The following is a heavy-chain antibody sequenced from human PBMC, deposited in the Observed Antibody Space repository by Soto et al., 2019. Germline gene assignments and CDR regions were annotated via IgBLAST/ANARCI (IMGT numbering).Heavy chain of an antibody. V-gene: IGHV3-30*04. J-gene: IGHJ3*02. CDR1: GFTFSSYA. CDR3: ARETNYDAFDI. Sequence: GGSLRLSCAASGFTFSSYAMHWVRQAPGKGLEWVAVISYDGSNKYYADSVKGRFTISRDNSKNTLYLQMNSLRAEDTAVYYCARETNYDAFDIWGQGTMVAVS. D-gene: IGHD4-4*01. CDR2: ISYDGSNK.